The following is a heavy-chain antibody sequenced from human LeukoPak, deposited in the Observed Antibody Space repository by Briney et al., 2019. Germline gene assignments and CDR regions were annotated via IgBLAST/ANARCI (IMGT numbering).Heavy chain of an antibody. CDR3: ARDGIQGVVLTGRRNYYYYYMDV. CDR1: GYTFTSHG. CDR2: ISAYTGNT. D-gene: IGHD3-9*01. Sequence: ASVKVSCKASGYTFTSHGISWVRQAAGRGLEWMGWISAYTGNTDLAQNFQGRITMTTDTSTSTAYMELRRLRSDDTAIYYCARDGIQGVVLTGRRNYYYYYMDVWGKGTTVTVSS. J-gene: IGHJ6*03. V-gene: IGHV1-18*01.